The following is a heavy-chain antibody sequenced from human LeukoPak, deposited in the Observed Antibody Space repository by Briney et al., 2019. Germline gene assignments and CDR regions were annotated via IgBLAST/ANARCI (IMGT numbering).Heavy chain of an antibody. CDR2: ISFDGSNK. D-gene: IGHD4-17*01. J-gene: IGHJ5*02. Sequence: PGRSLRLSSAASGFTFSSNGMHWVRQAPGKGLEWVAVISFDGSNKYYADSVKGRFTISRDNSKNTLYLHMTSLRPDDTAVYYCAKTTGGWFDPWGQGILVTVSS. V-gene: IGHV3-30*18. CDR1: GFTFSSNG. CDR3: AKTTGGWFDP.